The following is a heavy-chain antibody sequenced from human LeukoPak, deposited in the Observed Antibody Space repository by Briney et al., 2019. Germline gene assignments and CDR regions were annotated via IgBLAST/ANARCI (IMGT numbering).Heavy chain of an antibody. J-gene: IGHJ4*02. CDR3: ASLGYCSGGSCLRPDY. Sequence: GGSLRLSCAASGFTFSSYEMNWVRQAPGKGLEWVSYISSSGSTIYYADSVKGRFTISRDNAKNSLYLQVNSLRAEDTAVYYCASLGYCSGGSCLRPDYWGQGTLVTVSS. D-gene: IGHD2-15*01. V-gene: IGHV3-48*03. CDR1: GFTFSSYE. CDR2: ISSSGSTI.